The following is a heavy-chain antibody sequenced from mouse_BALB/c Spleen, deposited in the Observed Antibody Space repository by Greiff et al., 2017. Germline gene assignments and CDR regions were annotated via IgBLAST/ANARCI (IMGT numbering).Heavy chain of an antibody. CDR2: ISSGSSTI. J-gene: IGHJ2*01. D-gene: IGHD4-1*01. V-gene: IGHV5-17*02. CDR3: ARAGTAFDY. Sequence: EVKLMESGGGLVQPGGSRKLSCAASGFTFSSFGMHWVRQAPEKGLEWVAYISSGSSTIYYADTVKGRFTISRDNPKNTLFLQMTSLRSEDTAMYYCARAGTAFDYWGQGTTLTVSS. CDR1: GFTFSSFG.